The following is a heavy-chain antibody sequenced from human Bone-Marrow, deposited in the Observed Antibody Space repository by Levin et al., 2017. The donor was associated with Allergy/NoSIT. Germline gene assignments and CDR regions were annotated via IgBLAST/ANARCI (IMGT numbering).Heavy chain of an antibody. CDR3: ARDRGERRITIFGVVQS. V-gene: IGHV3-11*01. J-gene: IGHJ4*02. Sequence: GGSLRLSCAASGFTFSDHYMSWIRQATGKGLEWISYISYSGDVIQYADSVKGRFTISRDNANNALFLQMTNLRAEDTAVYYCARDRGERRITIFGVVQSWGQGTLVTVSS. CDR1: GFTFSDHY. D-gene: IGHD3-3*01. CDR2: ISYSGDVI.